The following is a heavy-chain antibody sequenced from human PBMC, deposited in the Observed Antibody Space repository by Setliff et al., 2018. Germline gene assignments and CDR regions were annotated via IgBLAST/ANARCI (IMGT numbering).Heavy chain of an antibody. D-gene: IGHD6-19*01. CDR1: GGSVGNSHYY. CDR2: IYTSGST. CDR3: ARASSGWYSAYYYYMDV. V-gene: IGHV4-61*09. J-gene: IGHJ6*03. Sequence: SETLSLTCTVSGGSVGNSHYYWSWIRQPAGKGLEWIGHIYTSGSTNYNPSLKSRVTISVDTSKNQFSLNLTSVTAADTAVYYCARASSGWYSAYYYYMDVWGKGTTVTVSS.